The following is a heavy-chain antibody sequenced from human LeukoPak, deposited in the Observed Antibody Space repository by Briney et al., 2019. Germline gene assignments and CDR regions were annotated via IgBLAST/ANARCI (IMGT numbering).Heavy chain of an antibody. CDR3: ARGAGTLTPPDY. CDR1: GYTFTGYY. CDR2: INPNSGAT. J-gene: IGHJ4*02. V-gene: IGHV1-2*06. D-gene: IGHD6-19*01. Sequence: ASVKVSCKASGYTFTGYYIHWVRQATGQGLEWMGRINPNSGATNYAQKFQGRVTMTRDTSISTAYMELSRLRSDDTAVYYCARGAGTLTPPDYWGQGTLVTVSS.